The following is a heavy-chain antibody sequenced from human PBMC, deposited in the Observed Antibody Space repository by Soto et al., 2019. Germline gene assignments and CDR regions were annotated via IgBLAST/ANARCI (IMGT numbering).Heavy chain of an antibody. J-gene: IGHJ5*02. CDR3: ALRVYFYGWFDP. CDR1: GFSLNSSRVG. V-gene: IGHV2-5*02. CDR2: IYGDDDK. Sequence: QITLEESGPTLVKPTQTLTLTCSFSGFSLNSSRVGVAWIRQPPGEALEWLALIYGDDDKRYSPSLKNKLTITKKTSNSQVALTMPNMDPADTATYYCALRVYFYGWFDPWGQGIVVTVSS. D-gene: IGHD3-10*01.